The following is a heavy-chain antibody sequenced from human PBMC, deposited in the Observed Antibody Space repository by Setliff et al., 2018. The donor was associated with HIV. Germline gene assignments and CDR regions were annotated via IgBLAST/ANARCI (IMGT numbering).Heavy chain of an antibody. J-gene: IGHJ4*02. CDR1: GGSISSGSYY. Sequence: SETLSLTCTVSGGSISSGSYYWSWIRQPAGKGLEWIGRIFTSGSTNYNPSLKSRVTISVDTSKNQFSLKLSSVTAADTAVYYCARAYSGSFDYWGQGTLVTVSS. D-gene: IGHD1-26*01. V-gene: IGHV4-61*02. CDR3: ARAYSGSFDY. CDR2: IFTSGST.